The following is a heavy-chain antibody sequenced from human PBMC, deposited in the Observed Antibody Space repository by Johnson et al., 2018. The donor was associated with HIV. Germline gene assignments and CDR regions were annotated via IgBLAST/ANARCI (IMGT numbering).Heavy chain of an antibody. Sequence: QVQLVESGGGLVKPGGSLRLSCAASGFTFSDYYMSWIRQAPGKGLEWVSYISSSGNTIFYADSVKGRFTISRDNAKKSLFLEMNSLRAEDTAFYYCARATFYYDLSGYLTRPRAFDMWGQGTMVTVSS. CDR2: ISSSGNTI. CDR1: GFTFSDYY. D-gene: IGHD3-22*01. CDR3: ARATFYYDLSGYLTRPRAFDM. V-gene: IGHV3-11*01. J-gene: IGHJ3*02.